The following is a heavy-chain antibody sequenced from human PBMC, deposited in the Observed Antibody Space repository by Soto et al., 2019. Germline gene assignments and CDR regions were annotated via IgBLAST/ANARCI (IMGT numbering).Heavy chain of an antibody. J-gene: IGHJ4*02. CDR1: GGSISSGGYY. CDR3: ARVTMGYIVPTTYAFDY. Sequence: PSETLSLTCTVSGGSISSGGYYWSWIRQHPGKGLEWIGYIYYSGSTYYNPSLKSRVTISVDTSKNQFSLKLSSVTAADTAVYYCARVTMGYIVPTTYAFDYWGQGTLVTVSS. D-gene: IGHD5-12*01. V-gene: IGHV4-31*03. CDR2: IYYSGST.